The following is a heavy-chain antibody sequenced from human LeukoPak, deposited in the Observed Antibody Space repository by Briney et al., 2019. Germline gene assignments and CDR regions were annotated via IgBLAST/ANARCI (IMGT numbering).Heavy chain of an antibody. J-gene: IGHJ5*02. CDR2: IWYDGSNK. V-gene: IGHV3-33*01. CDR3: AIGDL. Sequence: GSSLRLSCAASGFTFSSYGMHWVRQAPGKGLEGLAVIWYDGSNKYYADSVKGRFTISRDNSKNTLYLQMNSLRAEDTAVYYCAIGDLWGQGTLVTVSS. CDR1: GFTFSSYG.